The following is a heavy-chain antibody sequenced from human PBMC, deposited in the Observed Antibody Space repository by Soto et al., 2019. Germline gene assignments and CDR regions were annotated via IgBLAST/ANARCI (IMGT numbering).Heavy chain of an antibody. Sequence: SETMYLTCTVCGGTISSYYWSWIRQPPGKGLEWIGYIYYSGSTNYNPSLKSRVTISVDTSKNQFSLKLSSVTAADTAVYYCARHVNLPLAGTGFDPWGQGTLVTVSS. CDR2: IYYSGST. CDR1: GGTISSYY. V-gene: IGHV4-59*08. J-gene: IGHJ5*02. D-gene: IGHD6-19*01. CDR3: ARHVNLPLAGTGFDP.